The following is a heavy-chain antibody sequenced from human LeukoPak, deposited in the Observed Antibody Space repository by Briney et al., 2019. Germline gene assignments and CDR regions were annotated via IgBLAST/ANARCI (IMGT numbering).Heavy chain of an antibody. V-gene: IGHV4-34*01. CDR1: GGSFSGYY. CDR3: AREAIAAAGPDAFDI. D-gene: IGHD6-13*01. Sequence: SETLSLTCAVYGGSFSGYYWSWIRQPPGKGLEWIGEINHSGSTNYNPSLKSRVTISVDKSKNQFSLKLSSVTAADTAVYYCAREAIAAAGPDAFDIWGQGTMVTVSS. CDR2: INHSGST. J-gene: IGHJ3*02.